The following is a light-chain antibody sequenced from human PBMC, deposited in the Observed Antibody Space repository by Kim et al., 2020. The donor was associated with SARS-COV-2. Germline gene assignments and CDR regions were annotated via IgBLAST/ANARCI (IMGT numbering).Light chain of an antibody. V-gene: IGLV2-23*02. Sequence: SSLPPPASFSGSPGQSITISCTGGSSDVGGYNLVAWFQQHPGKVPKLIIYEVSNRPSGVSNRFSASKSGNTASLTISGLQTEDEADYYCCSYAGRSIYVFGTGTKVTVL. CDR2: EVS. CDR3: CSYAGRSIYV. J-gene: IGLJ1*01. CDR1: SSDVGGYNL.